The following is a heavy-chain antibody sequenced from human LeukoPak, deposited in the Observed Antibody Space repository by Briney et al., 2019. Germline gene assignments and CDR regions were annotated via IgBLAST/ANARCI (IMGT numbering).Heavy chain of an antibody. CDR1: GFTVSSNY. Sequence: GGSLRLSCAASGFTVSSNYMSWVRQAPGKGLEWVSVIYSGGSTYYADSVKGRFTISGDNSKNTLYLQMNSLRAEDTAVYYCAGSGYCGGDCYGPFDYWGQGTLVTVSS. D-gene: IGHD2-21*02. CDR2: IYSGGST. J-gene: IGHJ4*02. V-gene: IGHV3-66*01. CDR3: AGSGYCGGDCYGPFDY.